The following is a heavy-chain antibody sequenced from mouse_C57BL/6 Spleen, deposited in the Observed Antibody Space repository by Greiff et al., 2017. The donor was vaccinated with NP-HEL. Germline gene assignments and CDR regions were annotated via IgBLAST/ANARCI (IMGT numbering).Heavy chain of an antibody. CDR1: GYTFTDYN. Sequence: VQLQQSGPELVKPGASVKISCKASGYTFTDYNMDWVKQSHGKSLEWIGDINPNNGGTIYNQKFKGKATLTVDKSSSTAYMELRSLTSEDTAVYYCARKSYAMDDWGKGTTVTVSS. CDR2: INPNNGGT. V-gene: IGHV1-18*01. CDR3: ARKSYAMDD. J-gene: IGHJ4*01.